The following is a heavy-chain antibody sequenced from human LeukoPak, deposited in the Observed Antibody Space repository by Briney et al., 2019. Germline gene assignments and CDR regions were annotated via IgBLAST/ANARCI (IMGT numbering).Heavy chain of an antibody. D-gene: IGHD2-21*02. Sequence: SVKVSCKASGGTFSSYAISWVRQAPGQGLEWMGGIIPIFGTANYAQKFQGRVTITADESTSTAYMELSSLRSEDTAVYYCARDLGAYCGGDCRNWFDPWGQGTLVTVSS. V-gene: IGHV1-69*13. CDR1: GGTFSSYA. CDR3: ARDLGAYCGGDCRNWFDP. CDR2: IIPIFGTA. J-gene: IGHJ5*02.